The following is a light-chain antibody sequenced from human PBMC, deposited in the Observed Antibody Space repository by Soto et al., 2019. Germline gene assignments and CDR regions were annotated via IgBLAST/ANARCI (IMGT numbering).Light chain of an antibody. Sequence: QCVLTQPASVSGYAGQSITISCTGTSSDVGAYKYVSWYQQHPGKAPRLMMYDVSNRPSGVSTRFSGSKSGNTASLTISGLQAEDEADYYCTSYTISSTLRYVFGTGTKVTVL. CDR3: TSYTISSTLRYV. J-gene: IGLJ1*01. V-gene: IGLV2-14*01. CDR1: SSDVGAYKY. CDR2: DVS.